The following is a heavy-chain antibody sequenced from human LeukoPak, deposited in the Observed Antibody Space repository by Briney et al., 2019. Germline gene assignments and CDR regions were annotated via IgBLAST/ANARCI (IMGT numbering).Heavy chain of an antibody. CDR1: GGSISSYY. Sequence: SETLSLTCTVSGGSISSYYWSWIRQPPGKGLEWIGYIYYSGSTNYNPSLKSRVTISVDTSKNQFSLKLSSVTAGDKAVYYCARMAPGYFDYWGQGTLVTVSS. V-gene: IGHV4-59*08. D-gene: IGHD3-10*01. CDR3: ARMAPGYFDY. CDR2: IYYSGST. J-gene: IGHJ4*02.